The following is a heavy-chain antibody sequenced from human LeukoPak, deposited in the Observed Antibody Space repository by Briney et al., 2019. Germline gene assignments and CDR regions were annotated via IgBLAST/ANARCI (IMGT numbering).Heavy chain of an antibody. CDR3: SRVDSTGYYRGRGPIDY. Sequence: ASVKVSCKASGYTFSSYYVHWVRQAPGQGLEWMGWINPNSGGTNYPQKFQGRVTMTRDTSISTAYMDLTRLRSDDTAVYYCSRVDSTGYYRGRGPIDYWGQGTLVTVSS. J-gene: IGHJ4*02. V-gene: IGHV1-2*02. CDR2: INPNSGGT. D-gene: IGHD3-22*01. CDR1: GYTFSSYY.